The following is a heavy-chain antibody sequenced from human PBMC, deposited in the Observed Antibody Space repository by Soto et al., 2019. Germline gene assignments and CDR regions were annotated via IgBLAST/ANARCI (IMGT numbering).Heavy chain of an antibody. CDR1: GFTFSSYA. CDR3: ARDYYRFNSGYGFSMDV. CDR2: ISYDGSNK. Sequence: QVQLVESGGGVVQPGRSLRLSCAASGFTFSSYAMHWVRQAPGKGLEWVAVISYDGSNKYYADSVKGRFTISRDNSKNPLYLQMNSLRAEDTAVYYCARDYYRFNSGYGFSMDVWGQGTTVPVSS. D-gene: IGHD5-12*01. V-gene: IGHV3-30-3*01. J-gene: IGHJ6*02.